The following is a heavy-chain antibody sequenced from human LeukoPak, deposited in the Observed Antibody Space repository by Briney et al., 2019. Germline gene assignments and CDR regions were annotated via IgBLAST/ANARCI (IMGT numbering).Heavy chain of an antibody. CDR1: GFTFSSYS. V-gene: IGHV3-21*01. CDR3: ARSGDSSGYYPVDY. Sequence: GGSLRLSCAASGFTFSSYSMNWVRQAPGKGLEWVSSISSSSSYIYYADSVKGRFTISSDNAKNSLYLQMNSLRAEDTAVYYCARSGDSSGYYPVDYWGQGTLVTVSS. CDR2: ISSSSSYI. J-gene: IGHJ4*02. D-gene: IGHD3-22*01.